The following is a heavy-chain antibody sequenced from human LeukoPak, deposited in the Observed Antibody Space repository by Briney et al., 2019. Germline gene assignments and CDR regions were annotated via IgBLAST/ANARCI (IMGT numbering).Heavy chain of an antibody. CDR1: GGSIRGYY. J-gene: IGHJ4*02. Sequence: PSETLSLTCTVSGGSIRGYYWTWIRQPPAKGLEWIGNIFHSGSTNYNPSLKSRVTISVETSKNQFSLRLSSVTAADTAVYYCAGEGDYWHRFDHWGRGTLVTVSS. V-gene: IGHV4-59*01. CDR3: AGEGDYWHRFDH. D-gene: IGHD4-17*01. CDR2: IFHSGST.